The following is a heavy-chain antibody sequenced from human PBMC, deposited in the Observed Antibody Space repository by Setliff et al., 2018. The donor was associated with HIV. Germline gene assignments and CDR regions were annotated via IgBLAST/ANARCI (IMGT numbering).Heavy chain of an antibody. V-gene: IGHV3-23*01. CDR1: GFSVSDYW. CDR2: IRTDGDAT. CDR3: AKGRSGYYNFDS. D-gene: IGHD3-22*01. Sequence: GSLRFSCVASGFSVSDYWMTWVRQAPGKGLEWGSSIRTDGDATYYADSVKGRFTISRDNSKNTLYLQMNSLRVEDAAVYYCAKGRSGYYNFDSWGQGTLVTVSS. J-gene: IGHJ4*02.